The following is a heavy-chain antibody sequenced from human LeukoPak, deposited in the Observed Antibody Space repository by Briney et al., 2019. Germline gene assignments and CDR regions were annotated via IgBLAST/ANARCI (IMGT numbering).Heavy chain of an antibody. J-gene: IGHJ4*02. CDR3: ARDSHSSGWSYFDY. V-gene: IGHV1-69*05. CDR1: GGTFSCYA. D-gene: IGHD6-19*01. Sequence: SVKVSCKASGGTFSCYAISWVRQAPGQELEWMGGIIPIFGTANYAQKFQGRVTITTDESTSTAYMELSSLRSEDTAVYYCARDSHSSGWSYFDYWGQGTLVTVSS. CDR2: IIPIFGTA.